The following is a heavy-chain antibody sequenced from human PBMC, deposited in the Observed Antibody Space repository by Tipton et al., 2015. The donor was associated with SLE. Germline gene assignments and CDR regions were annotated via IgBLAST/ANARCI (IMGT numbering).Heavy chain of an antibody. CDR1: GDSISSFH. Sequence: TLSLTCTVSGDSISSFHWSWIRQPPGKGLEWLGDVYQSGTTNSNPSLKSRVTISVDTSKNQFSLKLSSVTAADTAVYYCARLGVWCANCWYYFDHWGQGALVTVSS. J-gene: IGHJ4*02. V-gene: IGHV4-59*01. CDR3: ARLGVWCANCWYYFDH. CDR2: VYQSGTT. D-gene: IGHD3-3*01.